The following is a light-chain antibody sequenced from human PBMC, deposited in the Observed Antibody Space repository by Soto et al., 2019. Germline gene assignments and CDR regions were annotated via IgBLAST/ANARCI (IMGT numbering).Light chain of an antibody. V-gene: IGKV1-9*01. CDR2: AAS. CDR1: QGISSY. CDR3: QQLNNMYT. J-gene: IGKJ2*01. Sequence: DIQLTQSPSFLSASVGDRVTITCRASQGISSYLAWYQQKPGKAPKLLIYAASTLQSGVPSRFSGSGSGTEFTLTISSLQPEDFATYYCQQLNNMYTFGQGTKLEIK.